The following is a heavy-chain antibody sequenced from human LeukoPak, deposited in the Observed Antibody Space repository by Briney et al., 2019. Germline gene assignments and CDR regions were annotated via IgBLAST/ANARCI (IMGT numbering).Heavy chain of an antibody. CDR1: GFTFSSYW. V-gene: IGHV3-7*03. D-gene: IGHD4-17*01. CDR3: TTENYGDYLPGFDY. J-gene: IGHJ4*02. CDR2: IKQDGSEK. Sequence: GGSLRLSCAASGFTFSSYWMSWVRQVPGKGLEWVANIKQDGSEKYYVDSVKGRFTISRDNAKNSLYLQMNSLKTEDTAVYYCTTENYGDYLPGFDYWGQGTLVTVSS.